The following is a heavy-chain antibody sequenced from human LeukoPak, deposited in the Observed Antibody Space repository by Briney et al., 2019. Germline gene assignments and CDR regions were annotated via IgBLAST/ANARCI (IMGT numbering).Heavy chain of an antibody. J-gene: IGHJ4*02. Sequence: GGSLRLSCAASGFTLSDYYMTWIRQAPGKGLEWVSYVSNGGSSSILYADSVKGRFTVFRDYAKNSLYLQMNSLRANDTGVYYCARDKSNKGHDCWGQGTLVTVSS. CDR2: VSNGGSSSI. CDR1: GFTLSDYY. CDR3: ARDKSNKGHDC. V-gene: IGHV3-11*01.